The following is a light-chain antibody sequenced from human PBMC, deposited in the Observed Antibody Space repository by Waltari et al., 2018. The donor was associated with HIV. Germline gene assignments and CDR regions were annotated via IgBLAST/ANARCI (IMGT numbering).Light chain of an antibody. CDR2: EAS. CDR3: QQYNKWPRIT. J-gene: IGKJ5*01. Sequence: EIMMTQSPTTLSVSPGERANLSCRASQSVSSSLAWYQQRPGQAPRLLISEASTRATGIPARFSGSGSGTEFTLTISSLQSEDFAIYYCQQYNKWPRITFGQGTRLEIK. V-gene: IGKV3-15*01. CDR1: QSVSSS.